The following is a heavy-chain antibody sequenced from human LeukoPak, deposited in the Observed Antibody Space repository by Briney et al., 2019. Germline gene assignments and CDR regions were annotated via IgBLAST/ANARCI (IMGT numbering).Heavy chain of an antibody. V-gene: IGHV3-23*01. CDR1: GFTFSNYA. CDR3: AMSPGYISYYFDY. Sequence: PGGSLRLSCAASGFTFSNYAVSWVRQAPGKGLECISRISGSGGNTYYADSVKGRFTISTDNSKNTLYLQMNSLRAEDTAVYYCAMSPGYISYYFDYWGQGTLVTVSS. D-gene: IGHD5-18*01. J-gene: IGHJ4*02. CDR2: ISGSGGNT.